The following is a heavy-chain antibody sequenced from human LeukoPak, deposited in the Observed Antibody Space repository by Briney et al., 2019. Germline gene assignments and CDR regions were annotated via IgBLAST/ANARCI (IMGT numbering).Heavy chain of an antibody. CDR1: GGTFSSYA. Sequence: SVKVSCKASGGTFSSYAISWVRQAPGQGLEWMGGIIPIFGTANYAQKFQGRVTITADESTSTAYMELSSLRSEDTAVYYCARDLGRGRLRWFMGYWGQGTLVTVSS. CDR2: IIPIFGTA. CDR3: ARDLGRGRLRWFMGY. J-gene: IGHJ4*02. D-gene: IGHD4-23*01. V-gene: IGHV1-69*01.